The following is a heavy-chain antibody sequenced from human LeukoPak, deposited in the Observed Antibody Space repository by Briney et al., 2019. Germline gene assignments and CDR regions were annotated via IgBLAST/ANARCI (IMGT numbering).Heavy chain of an antibody. CDR1: GYTFTGYY. Sequence: GASVKVSCKASGYTFTGYYIHWVRQAPGQGLEWMGRINPNSGGTNYAQKFQGRVTMTRDTSISTAYMELSRLRSDDTAVYYCARVRTAVAGTGGYKYVDYWGQGTLVTVSS. V-gene: IGHV1-2*06. CDR3: ARVRTAVAGTGGYKYVDY. CDR2: INPNSGGT. J-gene: IGHJ4*02. D-gene: IGHD6-19*01.